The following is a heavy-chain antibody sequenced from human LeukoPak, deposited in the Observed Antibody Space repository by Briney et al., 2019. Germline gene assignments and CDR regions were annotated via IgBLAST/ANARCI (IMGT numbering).Heavy chain of an antibody. V-gene: IGHV1-69*05. D-gene: IGHD1/OR15-1a*01. CDR1: GGTFSSYA. J-gene: IGHJ3*02. Sequence: GASVKVSCKASGGTFSSYAISWVRQAPGQGLEWMGGIIPIFGTANYAQKFQGRVTITTDESTSTAYMELSSLRSEDTAVYYCARDLTDGTTRWAFDIWGQGTMVTVSS. CDR3: ARDLTDGTTRWAFDI. CDR2: IIPIFGTA.